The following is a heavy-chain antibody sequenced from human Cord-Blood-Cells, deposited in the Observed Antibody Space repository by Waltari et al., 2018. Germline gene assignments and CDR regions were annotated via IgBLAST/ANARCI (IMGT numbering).Heavy chain of an antibody. CDR3: ARDCSSTSCYDY. Sequence: QVQLQQWGAGLLKPSETLSLTCAVYGGSLSGYYWSWIRQPPGKGLEWIGEINHSGSTNYHPSLKSRVTISVDTSKNQFSLKLSSVTAADTAVYYCARDCSSTSCYDYWGQGTLVTVSS. CDR1: GGSLSGYY. D-gene: IGHD2-2*01. V-gene: IGHV4-34*01. J-gene: IGHJ4*02. CDR2: INHSGST.